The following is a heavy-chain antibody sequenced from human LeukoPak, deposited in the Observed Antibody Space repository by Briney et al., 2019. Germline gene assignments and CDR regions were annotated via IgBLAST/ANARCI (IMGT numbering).Heavy chain of an antibody. J-gene: IGHJ4*02. Sequence: GRSLRLSCAASGFSFSSYGMHWVRQAPGKGLEWVSVIYSGGSTYYADSVKGRYTISRDNSKNTLYLQMNSLRAEDTAVYYCARDTGSMAARFFDNWGQGTLVTVSS. CDR2: IYSGGST. V-gene: IGHV3-53*01. CDR3: ARDTGSMAARFFDN. D-gene: IGHD2-8*02. CDR1: GFSFSSYG.